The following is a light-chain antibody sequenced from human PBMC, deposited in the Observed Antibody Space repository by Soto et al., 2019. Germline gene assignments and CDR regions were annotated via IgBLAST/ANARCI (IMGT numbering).Light chain of an antibody. J-gene: IGLJ3*02. CDR2: CSD. CDR3: SAWYESLKGVV. CDR1: TSNIGSNT. Sequence: QSVLAQPPSASGTPGQRVTISCSGSTSNIGSNTVSWYRHLPGTAPKVLMYCSDQRPSGVPDRFSGFTSGTSASLAISGLQSEDEDDYYCSAWYESLKGVVFGGGTKLTVL. V-gene: IGLV1-44*01.